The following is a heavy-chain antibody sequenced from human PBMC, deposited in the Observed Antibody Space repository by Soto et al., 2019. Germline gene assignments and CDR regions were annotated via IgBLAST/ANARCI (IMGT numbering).Heavy chain of an antibody. CDR2: IKQDGSEK. J-gene: IGHJ4*02. D-gene: IGHD3-10*01. Sequence: GGSLRLSCAASGFTFSSYWMSWVRQAPGKGLEWVANIKQDGSEKYYVDSVKGRFTISRDNAKNSLYLQMNSLRAEDTAVYYCARDRPPLWVTMVRGGFDYWGQGTLVTVSS. V-gene: IGHV3-7*05. CDR1: GFTFSSYW. CDR3: ARDRPPLWVTMVRGGFDY.